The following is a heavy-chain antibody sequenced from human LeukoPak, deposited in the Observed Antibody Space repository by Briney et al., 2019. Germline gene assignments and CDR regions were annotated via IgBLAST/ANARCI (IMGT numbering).Heavy chain of an antibody. D-gene: IGHD3-3*01. CDR2: ISYDGSNK. Sequence: GGSLRLSCAASGFTFSSYAMHWVRQAPGKGLEWVAVISYDGSNKYYADSVKGRFTISRDNSKSTLYLQMNSLRAEDTAVYYCARGEKGFLNYWGQGALVTVSS. CDR1: GFTFSSYA. CDR3: ARGEKGFLNY. J-gene: IGHJ4*02. V-gene: IGHV3-30-3*01.